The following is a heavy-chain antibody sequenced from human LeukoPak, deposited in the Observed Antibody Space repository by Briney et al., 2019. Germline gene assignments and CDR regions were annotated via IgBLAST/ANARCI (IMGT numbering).Heavy chain of an antibody. CDR3: ARGRPHGNDY. D-gene: IGHD4-23*01. J-gene: IGHJ4*02. Sequence: GGSLRLSCAASGFTFSSYWMNWVRQAPGKGLVWVSRIASDGSSTTYADSVKGRFSISKDNAKNTLYLQMNSLRVEDTAVYYCARGRPHGNDYWGQGTLVTVSS. V-gene: IGHV3-74*01. CDR2: IASDGSST. CDR1: GFTFSSYW.